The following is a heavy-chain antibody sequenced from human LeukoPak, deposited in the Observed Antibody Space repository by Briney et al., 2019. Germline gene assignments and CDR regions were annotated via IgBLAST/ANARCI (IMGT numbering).Heavy chain of an antibody. CDR3: ARDHGGVFWFDP. J-gene: IGHJ5*02. D-gene: IGHD4-23*01. V-gene: IGHV3-7*01. Sequence: PGGSLRLSCAASGFTFSSYWMSWVRQAPEKGLEWVANIKQDGSEKYYVDSVKGRSTISRDNAKNSLYLQMNSLRAEDTAVYYCARDHGGVFWFDPWGQETLVTVSS. CDR2: IKQDGSEK. CDR1: GFTFSSYW.